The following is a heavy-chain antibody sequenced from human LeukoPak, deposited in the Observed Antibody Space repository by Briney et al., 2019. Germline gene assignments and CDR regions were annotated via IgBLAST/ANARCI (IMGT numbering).Heavy chain of an antibody. CDR1: GGSISSSSYY. J-gene: IGHJ4*02. D-gene: IGHD4-11*01. Sequence: PSETLSLTCTVSGGSISSSSYYWGWIRQPPGKGLEWIGSIYYSGSTYYNPSLKSRVTISVDRSKNQFSLKLSSVTAADTAVYYCARATVSWSRTCYFDYWGQGTLVTVSS. CDR2: IYYSGST. V-gene: IGHV4-39*07. CDR3: ARATVSWSRTCYFDY.